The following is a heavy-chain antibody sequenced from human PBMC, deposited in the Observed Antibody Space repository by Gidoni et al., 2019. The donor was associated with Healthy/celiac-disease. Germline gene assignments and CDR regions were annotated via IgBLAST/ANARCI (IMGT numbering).Heavy chain of an antibody. CDR2: IYPGDSDT. CDR3: ARDPAAGAGDY. D-gene: IGHD6-13*01. J-gene: IGHJ4*02. V-gene: IGHV5-51*01. Sequence: EVQLAQDRAELREPGESLTLSCSGSVSSFTSSWIGWVRQMPGKGLACMGFIYPGDSDTRHSPSSQGQVTISADKAMITAYLQWSSLKASDTAMYYCARDPAAGAGDYWGQGTLVTVSS. CDR1: VSSFTSSW.